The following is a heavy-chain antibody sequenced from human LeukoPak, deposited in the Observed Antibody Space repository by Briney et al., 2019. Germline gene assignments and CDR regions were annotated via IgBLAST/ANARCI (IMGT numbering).Heavy chain of an antibody. Sequence: SETLSLTCTVSGGSISSYYWSWIRQPAGKGLEWIGRIYSSGSTHHNPSLESRVTMSVDTSKNQFSLKLSSVTAADTAVYYCARLRSAATYVDHWGQGTLVTVSS. V-gene: IGHV4-4*07. J-gene: IGHJ4*02. CDR2: IYSSGST. CDR1: GGSISSYY. D-gene: IGHD6-13*01. CDR3: ARLRSAATYVDH.